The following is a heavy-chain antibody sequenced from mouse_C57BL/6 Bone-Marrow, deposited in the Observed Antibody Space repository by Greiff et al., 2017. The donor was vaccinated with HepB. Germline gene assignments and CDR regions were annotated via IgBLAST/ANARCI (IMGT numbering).Heavy chain of an antibody. CDR1: GFTFSSDT. J-gene: IGHJ3*01. V-gene: IGHV5-9*01. D-gene: IGHD1-1*01. CDR3: ARHGYYYGSGGFAY. Sequence: EVQLVESGGGLVKPGGSLKLSCAASGFTFSSDTMSWVRQTPEKRLEWVATLSGGGGNTYYPDSVKGRFTISRDNAKNTLYLQMSRLRSEDTALYYCARHGYYYGSGGFAYWGQGTLVTVSA. CDR2: LSGGGGNT.